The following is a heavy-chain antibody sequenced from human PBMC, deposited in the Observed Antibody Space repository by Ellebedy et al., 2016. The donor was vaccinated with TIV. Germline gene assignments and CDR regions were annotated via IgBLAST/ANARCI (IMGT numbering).Heavy chain of an antibody. D-gene: IGHD6-19*01. J-gene: IGHJ2*01. CDR2: IGGVTAST. V-gene: IGHV3-23*01. CDR3: AKVTYADGSGWDWYFDL. Sequence: GGSLRLSCAASGFTFTNYAMSWVRQAPGKGLEWVSAIGGVTASTYYADSVKGRFTISRDDSKNTLYLQMNRLRLEDTAVYFCAKVTYADGSGWDWYFDLWGRGTLVTVSS. CDR1: GFTFTNYA.